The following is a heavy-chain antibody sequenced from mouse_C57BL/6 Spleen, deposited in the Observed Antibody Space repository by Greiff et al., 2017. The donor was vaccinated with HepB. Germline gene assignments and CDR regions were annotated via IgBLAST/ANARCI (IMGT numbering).Heavy chain of an antibody. V-gene: IGHV7-3*01. CDR2: IRDKANGYTT. Sequence: EVKLVESGGGLVQPGGSLSLSCAASGFTFTDYYMSWVRQPPGKALEWLGFIRDKANGYTTEYSASVKGRFTISRDNSQSILYLQMNALRAEDSATYYCARYIGRYYAMDYWGQGTSVTVSS. CDR3: ARYIGRYYAMDY. CDR1: GFTFTDYY. J-gene: IGHJ4*01. D-gene: IGHD3-1*01.